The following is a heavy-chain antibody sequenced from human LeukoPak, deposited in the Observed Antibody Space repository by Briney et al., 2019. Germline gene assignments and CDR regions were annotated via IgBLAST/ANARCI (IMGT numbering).Heavy chain of an antibody. Sequence: ASVKVSCKASGYTFTSYYMHWVRQAPGQGLEWMGWINPNSGGTNYAQKFQGRVTMTRDTSITTAYMELSRLRSDDTAVYYCARERVVVITNHDAFDIWGQGTMVTVSS. CDR3: ARERVVVITNHDAFDI. CDR1: GYTFTSYY. CDR2: INPNSGGT. J-gene: IGHJ3*02. V-gene: IGHV1-2*02. D-gene: IGHD3-22*01.